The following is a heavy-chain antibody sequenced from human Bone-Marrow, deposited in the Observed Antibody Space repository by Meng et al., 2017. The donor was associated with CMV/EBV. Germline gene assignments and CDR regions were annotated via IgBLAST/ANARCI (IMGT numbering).Heavy chain of an antibody. CDR1: GGSSSGYY. Sequence: GSLRLSCAVYGGSSSGYYWSWIRQPPGKGLEWIGEINHSGSTNYNPSLKSRVTITVDTSKNQFSLKLSSVTAADTAVYYCARRTVVILTRTNWFDPWGQGTLVTVSS. D-gene: IGHD2-21*01. CDR2: INHSGST. V-gene: IGHV4-34*01. CDR3: ARRTVVILTRTNWFDP. J-gene: IGHJ5*02.